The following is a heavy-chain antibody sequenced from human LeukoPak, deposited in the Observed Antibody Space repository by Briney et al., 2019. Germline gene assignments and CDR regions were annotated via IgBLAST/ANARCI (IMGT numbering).Heavy chain of an antibody. Sequence: GGSLRLSCAASGFTFSDSAMSWVRQAPGKGLEWVSVIYSGGSTYYADSVKGRFTISRDNSKNTLYLQMNSLRAEDTAVYYCARVNLVGATTYDYWGQGTLVTVSS. CDR2: IYSGGST. D-gene: IGHD1-26*01. J-gene: IGHJ4*02. CDR1: GFTFSDSA. V-gene: IGHV3-53*01. CDR3: ARVNLVGATTYDY.